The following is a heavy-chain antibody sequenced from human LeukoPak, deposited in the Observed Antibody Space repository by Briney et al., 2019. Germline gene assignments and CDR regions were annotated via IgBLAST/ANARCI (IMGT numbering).Heavy chain of an antibody. V-gene: IGHV1-18*01. CDR2: ISAYNGNT. J-gene: IGHJ6*02. Sequence: RASVKVSCKASGYTFTSYGISWVRQAPGQGLEWMGWISAYNGNTNYAQKLQGRVTMTTDTSTSTAYMELRSLRSDDTAVYYCARSILYCSGGSCYSGSLYYYYGMDVWGQGTTVTVSS. CDR1: GYTFTSYG. D-gene: IGHD2-15*01. CDR3: ARSILYCSGGSCYSGSLYYYYGMDV.